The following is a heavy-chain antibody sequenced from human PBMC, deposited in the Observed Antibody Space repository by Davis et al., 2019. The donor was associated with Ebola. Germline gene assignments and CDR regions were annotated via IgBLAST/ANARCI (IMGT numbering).Heavy chain of an antibody. CDR2: IRSNTDGGTT. CDR3: ATEIVASGYYFYGMDV. Sequence: GESLKISCTGSDFAFDNAWMNWVRQAPGKGLEWVGRIRSNTDGGTTDYAAPVKGRFTVSRDDSKNTLFLQMNSLKTEDTAVYYCATEIVASGYYFYGMDVWGQGTTVTVSS. J-gene: IGHJ6*02. D-gene: IGHD5-12*01. CDR1: DFAFDNAW. V-gene: IGHV3-15*07.